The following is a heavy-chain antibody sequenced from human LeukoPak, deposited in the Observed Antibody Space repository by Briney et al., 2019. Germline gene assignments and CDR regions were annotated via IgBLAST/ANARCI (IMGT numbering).Heavy chain of an antibody. CDR1: GFTFSSYA. V-gene: IGHV3-30*04. J-gene: IGHJ6*03. CDR3: ARDAPEVGYYYMDV. CDR2: ISYDGSNK. D-gene: IGHD1-26*01. Sequence: TGGSLRLSCAASGFTFSSYAMHWVRQAPGKGLEWVAVISYDGSNKYYADSVKGRFTISRDNSKNTLYLQMNSLRAEDTAVYYCARDAPEVGYYYMDVWGKGTTVTV.